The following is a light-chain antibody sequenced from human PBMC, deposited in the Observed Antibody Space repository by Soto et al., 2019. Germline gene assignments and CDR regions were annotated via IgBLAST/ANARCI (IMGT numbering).Light chain of an antibody. CDR1: QSVVIY. J-gene: IGKJ1*01. V-gene: IGKV3-15*01. Sequence: EKVMTQYPATLSVSPGERVTLSCRASQSVVIYLAWYQQKPGQAPRLLISGASTRATGIPDRFIGSGSGTDFTLTINSLQPEDFAVYYCQRRNDLPLTFGPGTKVEIK. CDR3: QRRNDLPLT. CDR2: GAS.